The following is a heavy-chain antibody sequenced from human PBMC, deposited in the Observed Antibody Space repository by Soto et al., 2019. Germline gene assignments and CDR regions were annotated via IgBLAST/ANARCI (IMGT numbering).Heavy chain of an antibody. V-gene: IGHV3-23*01. CDR1: GFTFSSYA. CDR2: ISGSGGST. Sequence: GGSLRLSCAASGFTFSSYAMSWVRQAPGKGLEWVSAISGSGGSTYYADSVKGRFTISRDNSKNTLYLQMNSLRAEDTAVYYCAKAPLGFGELSEVRHAFDIWGQGTMVTVSS. D-gene: IGHD3-10*01. CDR3: AKAPLGFGELSEVRHAFDI. J-gene: IGHJ3*02.